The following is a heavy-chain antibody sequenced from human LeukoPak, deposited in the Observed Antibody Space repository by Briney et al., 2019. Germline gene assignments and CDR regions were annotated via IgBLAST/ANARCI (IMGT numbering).Heavy chain of an antibody. V-gene: IGHV3-53*01. CDR1: GFTVSNDY. J-gene: IGHJ4*02. CDR3: ARLLGYQLPLGV. Sequence: PGGSLRLSCAASGFTVSNDYMSWVRQAPGKGLEWVSVIYSGGSTYYADSVKGRFTISRDNSKNTLYLQMNSLRAEDTAVYYCARLLGYQLPLGVWGQGTLVTVSS. D-gene: IGHD2-2*01. CDR2: IYSGGST.